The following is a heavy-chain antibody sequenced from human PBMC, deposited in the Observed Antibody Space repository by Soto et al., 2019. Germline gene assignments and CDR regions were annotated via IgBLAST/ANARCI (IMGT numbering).Heavy chain of an antibody. CDR1: GFTFSSYA. D-gene: IGHD6-13*01. V-gene: IGHV3-30-3*01. J-gene: IGHJ4*02. Sequence: PAGSLSLSCAASGFTFSSYAMHWVRQAPGKGLEWVAVISYDGSNKYYADSVKGRFTISRDNSKNTLYLQMNSLRAEDTAVYYCARFGHRSFNSFLRSSWSIDDWGQGTLVTVSS. CDR2: ISYDGSNK. CDR3: ARFGHRSFNSFLRSSWSIDD.